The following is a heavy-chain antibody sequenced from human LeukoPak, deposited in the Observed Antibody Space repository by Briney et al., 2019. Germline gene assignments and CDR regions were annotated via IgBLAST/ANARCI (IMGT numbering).Heavy chain of an antibody. J-gene: IGHJ3*02. V-gene: IGHV3-30-3*01. CDR1: GFTFSSYA. CDR3: ARVGAQYCSSTSCHDAFDI. D-gene: IGHD2-2*01. Sequence: PGRSLRLSCAASGFTFSSYAMHWVRQAPGKGLEWVAVISYDGSNKYYADSVKGRFTISGDNSKNTLYLQMNSLRAEDTAVYCCARVGAQYCSSTSCHDAFDIWGQGTMVTVSS. CDR2: ISYDGSNK.